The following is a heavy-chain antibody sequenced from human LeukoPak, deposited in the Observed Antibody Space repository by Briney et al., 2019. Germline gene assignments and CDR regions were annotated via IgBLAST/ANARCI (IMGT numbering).Heavy chain of an antibody. V-gene: IGHV3-21*01. CDR1: GFTFSSYS. CDR3: ARPPEGYGDYYYYGMDV. J-gene: IGHJ6*02. Sequence: GGSLRLSCAASGFTFSSYSMNWVRQAPGKGLEWVSSISSGSSYIYYADSVKGRFTISRDNSKNTLYLQMNSLRAEDTAVYYCARPPEGYGDYYYYGMDVWGQGTTVTVSS. CDR2: ISSGSSYI. D-gene: IGHD4-17*01.